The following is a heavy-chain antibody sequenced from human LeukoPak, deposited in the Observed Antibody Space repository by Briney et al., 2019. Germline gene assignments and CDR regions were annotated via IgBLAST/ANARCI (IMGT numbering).Heavy chain of an antibody. CDR2: ISSSSSTI. D-gene: IGHD1-14*01. Sequence: GGSLRLSCAASGFTYSSYSMNWVRQAPGKGLEWVSYISSSSSTIYYADSVKGRFTISRDNAKNSLYLQMNSLRAEDTAVYYCARGYNVDYWGQGTLVTVSS. CDR3: ARGYNVDY. CDR1: GFTYSSYS. V-gene: IGHV3-48*01. J-gene: IGHJ4*02.